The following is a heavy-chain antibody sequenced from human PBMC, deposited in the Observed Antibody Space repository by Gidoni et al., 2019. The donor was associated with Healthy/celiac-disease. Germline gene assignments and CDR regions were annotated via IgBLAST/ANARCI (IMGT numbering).Heavy chain of an antibody. CDR2: INPSGGST. J-gene: IGHJ4*02. V-gene: IGHV1-46*01. CDR1: GYTFTSYY. Sequence: QVQLVQSGAEVKKPGDSVKVSCKASGYTFTSYYMHWVRQAPGQGLEWMGIINPSGGSTSYAQKFQGRVTMTRDTSTSTVYMELSSLRSEDTAVYYCARDVEQQLIFYWGQGTLVTVSS. D-gene: IGHD6-13*01. CDR3: ARDVEQQLIFY.